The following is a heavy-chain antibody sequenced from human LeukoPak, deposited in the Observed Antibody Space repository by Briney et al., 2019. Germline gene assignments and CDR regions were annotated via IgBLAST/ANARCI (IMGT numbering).Heavy chain of an antibody. Sequence: GGSLRLSCAASGFTFSSYSMNWVRQAPGKGLEWVSSISSSSSYIYYADSVKGRFTISRDNAKNSLYLQMNRLRAEDTAVYYCAREFPMDRNFDYWGQGTLVTVSS. J-gene: IGHJ4*02. V-gene: IGHV3-21*01. CDR1: GFTFSSYS. CDR2: ISSSSSYI. CDR3: AREFPMDRNFDY. D-gene: IGHD3-10*01.